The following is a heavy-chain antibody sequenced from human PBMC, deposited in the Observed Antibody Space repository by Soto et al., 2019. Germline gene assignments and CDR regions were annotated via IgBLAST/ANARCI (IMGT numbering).Heavy chain of an antibody. CDR3: ARRYGSSFDF. D-gene: IGHD2-15*01. CDR1: GGSIGSYY. J-gene: IGHJ4*02. CDR2: IYYSGST. V-gene: IGHV4-59*08. Sequence: QVQLQESGPGLVKPSETLSLTCTVSGGSIGSYYWSWIRQPPGKGLEWIGYIYYSGSTNYNPSLKSRVTISVDTSQTQFSLKLSSVTASDTAVYYCARRYGSSFDFWGQGTLLTVSS.